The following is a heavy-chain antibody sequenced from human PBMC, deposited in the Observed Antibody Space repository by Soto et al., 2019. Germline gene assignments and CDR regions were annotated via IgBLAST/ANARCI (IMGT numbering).Heavy chain of an antibody. CDR3: VRDLSGPLDY. V-gene: IGHV3-23*01. CDR2: ISGGGGTT. CDR1: GFTFSSYA. J-gene: IGHJ4*02. Sequence: PGGSLRLSCAASGFTFSSYAMSWVRQAPGKGLEWVSRISGGGGTTYYADSVKGRFTISRDNAKNTLNLQTNGLRAEDTAVYYCVRDLSGPLDYWGLGTLVTVSS.